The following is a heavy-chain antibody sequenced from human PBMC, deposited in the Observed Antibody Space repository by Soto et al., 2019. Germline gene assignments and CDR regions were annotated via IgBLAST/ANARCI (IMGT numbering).Heavy chain of an antibody. CDR2: IYLDDDK. Sequence: QITLNESGPTQVKPRQTLTLTCTFPGFSLTTSGVGVGWIRQSPGKAPEWLALIYLDDDKRYSPSLKSRLTITKDTSKNQVVLIMADLDPADTATYYCAHRVLRTVFGLVTTTAIYFDFWGQGTPVAVSS. CDR1: GFSLTTSGVG. J-gene: IGHJ4*02. CDR3: AHRVLRTVFGLVTTTAIYFDF. V-gene: IGHV2-5*02. D-gene: IGHD3-3*01.